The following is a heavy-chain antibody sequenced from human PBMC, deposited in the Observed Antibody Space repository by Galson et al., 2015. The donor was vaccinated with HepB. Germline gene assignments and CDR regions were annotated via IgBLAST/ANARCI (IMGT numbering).Heavy chain of an antibody. J-gene: IGHJ6*02. CDR3: TTLSPWISESYSYGMDV. V-gene: IGHV3-15*01. Sequence: SLRLSCAASGFSFRNAWMSWVRQAPGKGLEWLGRTLINTEGGTTEYSASLYGRFTIPRDNSKTTLIPQMNSLKTEDTAVYYCTTLSPWISESYSYGMDVWGHGTTVIVSS. D-gene: IGHD5-12*01. CDR2: TLINTEGGTT. CDR1: GFSFRNAW.